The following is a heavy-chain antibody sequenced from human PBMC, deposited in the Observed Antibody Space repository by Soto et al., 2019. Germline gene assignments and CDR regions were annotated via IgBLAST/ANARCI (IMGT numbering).Heavy chain of an antibody. V-gene: IGHV4-34*01. CDR1: GQSFSGHS. J-gene: IGHJ4*02. CDR3: ARGSGIVALPGELEDVKYDY. D-gene: IGHD1-1*01. Sequence: QVQLQQWGAGLVKPSETLSLSCAVYGQSFSGHSWAWIRQPPGKGLAWSGESKESRSTCYKPSLKSRVTSPTATSKNQFSLKLSSVRGADTAAYFCARGSGIVALPGELEDVKYDYWGQGTLVNVSS. CDR2: SKESRST.